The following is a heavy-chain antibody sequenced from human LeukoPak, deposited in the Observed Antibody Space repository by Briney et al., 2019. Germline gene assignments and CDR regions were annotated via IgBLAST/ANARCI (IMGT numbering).Heavy chain of an antibody. CDR1: GLTFSSHW. J-gene: IGHJ3*02. CDR2: IRDRGDNT. D-gene: IGHD6-19*01. CDR3: AKHGYNSGVYDAFEI. V-gene: IGHV3-23*01. Sequence: GGSLRLSCAASGLTFSSHWMHWVRQAPGKGLEWVSVIRDRGDNTYYTAAVKGRFTISRDNSKKTLHLQMNSLRAEDTAIYYCAKHGYNSGVYDAFEIWGQGTRVTVSS.